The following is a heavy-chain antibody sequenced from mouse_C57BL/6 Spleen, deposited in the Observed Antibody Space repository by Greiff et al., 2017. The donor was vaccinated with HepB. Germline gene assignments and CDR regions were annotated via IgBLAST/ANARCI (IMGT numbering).Heavy chain of an antibody. Sequence: ESGPGLVKPSQTVFLTCTVTGISITTGNYRWSWIRQFAGNKLEWKGYIYYSGTITYNPSLTSRTTITRDTPKNQFFLEMNSLTAEDTATYYCARDVYGSSYGWYFDVWGTGTTVTVSS. D-gene: IGHD1-1*01. CDR2: IYYSGTI. CDR3: ARDVYGSSYGWYFDV. CDR1: GISITTGNYR. J-gene: IGHJ1*03. V-gene: IGHV3-5*01.